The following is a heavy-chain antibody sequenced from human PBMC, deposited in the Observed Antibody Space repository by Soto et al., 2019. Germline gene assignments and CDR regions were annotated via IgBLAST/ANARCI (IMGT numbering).Heavy chain of an antibody. D-gene: IGHD3-9*01. J-gene: IGHJ5*02. Sequence: GGSLRLSCAASGFTFSSYAMSWVRQAPGKGLEWVSAISGSGGSTYYADSVKGRFTISRDNSKNTLYLQMNSLRAEDTAVYYCAKFRYFDWLFNKHPSWGQGTLVTVSS. V-gene: IGHV3-23*01. CDR1: GFTFSSYA. CDR2: ISGSGGST. CDR3: AKFRYFDWLFNKHPS.